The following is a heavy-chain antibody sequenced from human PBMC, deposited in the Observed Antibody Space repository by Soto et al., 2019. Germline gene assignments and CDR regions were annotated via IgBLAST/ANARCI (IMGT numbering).Heavy chain of an antibody. CDR2: ISSSSSYT. Sequence: GGSLRLSCTVASGITFSDYYMSWIRQAPGKGLEWVSYISSSSSYTNYADSVKGRFTISRDNSKNTLYLQMNSLRAEDTAVYYCARDSSTTAKDTQGLDYWGQGTLVTVSS. D-gene: IGHD4-17*01. CDR1: GITFSDYY. V-gene: IGHV3-11*06. J-gene: IGHJ4*02. CDR3: ARDSSTTAKDTQGLDY.